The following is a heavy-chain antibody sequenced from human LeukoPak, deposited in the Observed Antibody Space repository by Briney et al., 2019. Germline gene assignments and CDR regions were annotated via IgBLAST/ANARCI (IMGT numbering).Heavy chain of an antibody. CDR3: ARAEVATFGYFDY. CDR2: ISSSGNTI. Sequence: GGSLRLSCAASGFTFSSYEMNWVRQAPGKGLEWVSYISSSGNTIYYADSVKGRFTISRDNAKNSLYLQMNSLRAEDTAVYYCARAEVATFGYFDYWGQGTLVTVSS. V-gene: IGHV3-48*03. D-gene: IGHD5-12*01. J-gene: IGHJ4*02. CDR1: GFTFSSYE.